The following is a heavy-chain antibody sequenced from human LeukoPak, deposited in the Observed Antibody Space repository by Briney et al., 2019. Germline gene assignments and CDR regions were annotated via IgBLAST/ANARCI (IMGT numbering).Heavy chain of an antibody. D-gene: IGHD1-20*01. Sequence: ASVKVSCKASGYTFTGYYMHWVRQAPGQGLEWMGWINPNSGGTNYAQKFQGRVTMTRDTSISTAYMELSRLRSDDTAVYYCAREGGAITGTTNDWFDPWGQGTLVTVSS. J-gene: IGHJ5*02. V-gene: IGHV1-2*02. CDR3: AREGGAITGTTNDWFDP. CDR1: GYTFTGYY. CDR2: INPNSGGT.